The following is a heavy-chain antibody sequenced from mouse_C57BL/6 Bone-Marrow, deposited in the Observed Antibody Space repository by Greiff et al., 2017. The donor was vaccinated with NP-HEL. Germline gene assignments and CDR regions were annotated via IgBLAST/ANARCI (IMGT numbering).Heavy chain of an antibody. J-gene: IGHJ4*01. D-gene: IGHD3-3*01. V-gene: IGHV5-17*01. CDR1: GFTFSDYG. CDR3: ARGWVYSAMDY. Sequence: VQLKESGGGLVKPGGSLKLSCAASGFTFSDYGMHWVRQAPEKGLEWVAYISSGSSTIYYADTVKGRFTISRDNAKNTLFLPMTSLRSEDTAMYYCARGWVYSAMDYWGQGTSVTVSS. CDR2: ISSGSSTI.